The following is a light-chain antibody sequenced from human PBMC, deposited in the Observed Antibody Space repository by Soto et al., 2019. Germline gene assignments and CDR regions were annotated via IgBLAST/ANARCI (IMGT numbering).Light chain of an antibody. V-gene: IGKV3-20*01. CDR1: QSVSSSY. J-gene: IGKJ2*01. Sequence: EIVLTQSPGTLSLSQGERATLSCSASQSVSSSYLAWYQQKPGQAPRLLIYGASSRSAGIPDRFGGSGSGTDFTLTISSLEPEDLAVYYCQQYGSSPYTFGQGTKLESK. CDR3: QQYGSSPYT. CDR2: GAS.